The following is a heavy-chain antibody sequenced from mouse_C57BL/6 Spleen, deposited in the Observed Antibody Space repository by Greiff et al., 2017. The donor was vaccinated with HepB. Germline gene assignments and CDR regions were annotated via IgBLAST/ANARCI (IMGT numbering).Heavy chain of an antibody. CDR2: IYPGSGST. J-gene: IGHJ4*01. CDR1: GYTFTSYW. D-gene: IGHD3-2*02. Sequence: QVQLQQPGAELVKPGASVKMSCKASGYTFTSYWITWVKQRPGQGLEWIGDIYPGSGSTNYNEKFKSKATLTVDTSSSTAYMQLSSLTSEDSAVYYCARAAQARDYAMDYWGQGTSVTVSS. CDR3: ARAAQARDYAMDY. V-gene: IGHV1-55*01.